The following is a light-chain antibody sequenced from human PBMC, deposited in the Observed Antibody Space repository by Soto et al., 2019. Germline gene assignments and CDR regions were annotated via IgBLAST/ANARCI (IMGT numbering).Light chain of an antibody. V-gene: IGKV2D-29*01. CDR3: LQGIQLPLT. Sequence: DIVLTQTPLSLAVTPGQPASISCKSSQSLLHSDGMTYLFWSLQKPGQPPQLLIYEVSNRISGVPDRFSGDGSGTDFTLKISRVEAEDVGVYYCLQGIQLPLTFGGGTKVEIK. CDR2: EVS. CDR1: QSLLHSDGMTY. J-gene: IGKJ4*01.